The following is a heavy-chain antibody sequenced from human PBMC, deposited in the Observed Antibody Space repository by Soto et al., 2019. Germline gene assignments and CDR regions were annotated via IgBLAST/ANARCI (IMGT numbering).Heavy chain of an antibody. V-gene: IGHV3-9*01. Sequence: PGGSLRLSCAASGFTFDDYAMHWVRQAPGKGLEWVSGISWNSGSIGYADSVKGRFTISRDNAKNSLYLQMNSLRAEDTALYYCARVRRAPYLIAGHFDYWGQGTLVTVSS. D-gene: IGHD6-13*01. CDR2: ISWNSGSI. J-gene: IGHJ4*02. CDR3: ARVRRAPYLIAGHFDY. CDR1: GFTFDDYA.